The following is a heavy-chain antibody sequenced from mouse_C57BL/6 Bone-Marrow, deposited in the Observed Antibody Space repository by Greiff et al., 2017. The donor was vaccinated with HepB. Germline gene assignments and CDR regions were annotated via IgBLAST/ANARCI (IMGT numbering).Heavy chain of an antibody. J-gene: IGHJ3*01. CDR1: GYTFTGYW. V-gene: IGHV1-9*01. D-gene: IGHD2-1*01. Sequence: QVQLQQSGAELMKPGASVKLSCKATGYTFTGYWIEWVKQRPGHGLEWIGEILPGSGSTNYNEKFKGKATFTADTSSNTAYMQLSSLTTDDSAIDYCARCGGNYDTYWGQGTLVTVSA. CDR2: ILPGSGST. CDR3: ARCGGNYDTY.